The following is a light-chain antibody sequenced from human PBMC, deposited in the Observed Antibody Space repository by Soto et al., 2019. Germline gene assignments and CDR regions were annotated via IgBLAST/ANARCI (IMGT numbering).Light chain of an antibody. Sequence: EIVMTQSPATLSVSPGERATLSCRASQSVSGNLAWYQQKPGQAPRLLIYAASTRATGIPARFSGSGSGTVFTLTISSLQSEDFAVYYCQVYDNWPPITFGPGTKVDIK. J-gene: IGKJ3*01. CDR3: QVYDNWPPIT. CDR2: AAS. V-gene: IGKV3-15*01. CDR1: QSVSGN.